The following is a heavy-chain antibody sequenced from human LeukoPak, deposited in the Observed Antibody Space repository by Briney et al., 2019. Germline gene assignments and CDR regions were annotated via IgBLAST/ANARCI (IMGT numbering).Heavy chain of an antibody. CDR3: TRDYEVALDY. J-gene: IGHJ4*02. V-gene: IGHV3-49*04. Sequence: GGSLRLSCTASGFTFWDYAMSWVRQAPGKGVEGVGFIRSKAYGGTTEYAASVKGRFTISRDDSKSIAYLQMNSLKTKDTAVYYCTRDYEVALDYWGQGTLVTVSS. D-gene: IGHD5-12*01. CDR2: IRSKAYGGTT. CDR1: GFTFWDYA.